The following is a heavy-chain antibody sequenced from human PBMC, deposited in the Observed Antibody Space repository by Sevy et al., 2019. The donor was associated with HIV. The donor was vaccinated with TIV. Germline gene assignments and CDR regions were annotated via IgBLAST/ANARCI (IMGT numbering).Heavy chain of an antibody. V-gene: IGHV3-72*01. D-gene: IGHD6-13*01. Sequence: GGSLRLSCAASGFTFSDHYMEWVRQAPGKGLEWVGRIRNKADSYTTEYAASGKGRFPISRDDSKNSLYLLMNSMKTEETAVYYWATHAGIAAAGRVFDYWGQGTLVTVSS. J-gene: IGHJ4*02. CDR3: ATHAGIAAAGRVFDY. CDR2: IRNKADSYTT. CDR1: GFTFSDHY.